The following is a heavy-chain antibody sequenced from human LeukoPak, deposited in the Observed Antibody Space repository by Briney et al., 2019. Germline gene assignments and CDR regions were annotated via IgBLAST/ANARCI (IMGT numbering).Heavy chain of an antibody. CDR2: MNPNSGNT. Sequence: ASVKVSCKASGYTFTSYDINWVRQATGQGLEWMGWMNPNSGNTGYAQKFQGRVTMTRNTSISTAYMELSSRRSEDTAVYYCARYPIAAAGTPHFDYWGQGTLVTVSS. CDR1: GYTFTSYD. V-gene: IGHV1-8*01. J-gene: IGHJ4*02. D-gene: IGHD6-13*01. CDR3: ARYPIAAAGTPHFDY.